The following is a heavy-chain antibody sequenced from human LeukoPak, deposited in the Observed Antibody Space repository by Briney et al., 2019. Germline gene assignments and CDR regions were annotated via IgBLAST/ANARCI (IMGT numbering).Heavy chain of an antibody. V-gene: IGHV4-39*01. Sequence: SETLSLTCTVSGGSISTSHYDWGWIRQTPGKGLEWIGTIYYSGTTYYNPSLESRATISEDTSKNQFPLTLRSVTAADTAVYYCARQISDYYYYYIDVWGKGTTVTVSS. CDR2: IYYSGTT. J-gene: IGHJ6*03. D-gene: IGHD3-10*01. CDR3: ARQISDYYYYYIDV. CDR1: GGSISTSHYD.